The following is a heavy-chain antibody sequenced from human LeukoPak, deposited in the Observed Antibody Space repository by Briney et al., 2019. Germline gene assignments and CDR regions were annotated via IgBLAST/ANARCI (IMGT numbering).Heavy chain of an antibody. CDR3: ARDHNWGFDY. CDR1: GFTFSDYS. D-gene: IGHD7-27*01. CDR2: IYSDTI. V-gene: IGHV3-48*04. J-gene: IGHJ4*02. Sequence: GGTLRLSCVASGFTFSDYSMNWVRQAPGKGLEWLSYIYSDTIYYAGSVKGRFTISRDNAKNSLFLQMNSLRAEDTAVYYCARDHNWGFDYWGQGTLVTVSS.